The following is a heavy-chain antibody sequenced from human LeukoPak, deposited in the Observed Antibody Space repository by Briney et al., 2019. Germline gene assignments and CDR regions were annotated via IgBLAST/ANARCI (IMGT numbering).Heavy chain of an antibody. CDR1: GYTFSSYG. Sequence: ASVKVSCKASGYTFSSYGMSWVRQAPGQGLEWMGWISAYNGYINYAQKLQGRVTMTTDKSTSTAYVELRGLKSDDTAVYYCARDYWNDGHGIDVWGQGTTVTVSS. J-gene: IGHJ6*02. CDR2: ISAYNGYI. CDR3: ARDYWNDGHGIDV. V-gene: IGHV1-18*01. D-gene: IGHD1-1*01.